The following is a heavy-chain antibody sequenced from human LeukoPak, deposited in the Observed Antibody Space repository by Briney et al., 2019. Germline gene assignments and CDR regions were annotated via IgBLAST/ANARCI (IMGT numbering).Heavy chain of an antibody. CDR2: IYYSGST. Sequence: PSETLSLTCTVSGGSISSGGYYWSWIRQHPGQGLEWIGYIYYSGSTYYNPSLKSRVTISVDTSKNQFSLKLSSVTAADTAVYYCARDDYYGSGIDYWGQGTLVTVSS. CDR1: GGSISSGGYY. D-gene: IGHD3-10*01. J-gene: IGHJ4*02. CDR3: ARDDYYGSGIDY. V-gene: IGHV4-31*03.